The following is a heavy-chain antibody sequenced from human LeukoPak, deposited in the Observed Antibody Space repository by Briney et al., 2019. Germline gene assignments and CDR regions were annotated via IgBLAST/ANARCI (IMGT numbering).Heavy chain of an antibody. CDR3: ARDRGSSLSEGLGY. Sequence: PGGSLRLSCAASGFTFSSYAMHWVRQAPGKGLEWVAVISYDGSNKYYADSVKGRFTISRDNSKNTLYLQMNSLRAGDTAVYYCARDRGSSLSEGLGYWGQGTLVTVSS. CDR2: ISYDGSNK. CDR1: GFTFSSYA. V-gene: IGHV3-30*04. D-gene: IGHD1-26*01. J-gene: IGHJ4*02.